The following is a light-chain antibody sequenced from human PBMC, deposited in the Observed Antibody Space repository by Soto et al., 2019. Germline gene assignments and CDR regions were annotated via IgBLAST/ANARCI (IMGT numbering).Light chain of an antibody. V-gene: IGLV1-44*01. Sequence: QSALTQPPSASGTPGQRVTISCSGSSSNIGSNAVSWYQHLPGTAPKLLIYSNDQRPSVVPGRFTGSKSGTSASLAISGLQSEDEANYYCTTWDDSFYGGVFGGGTKLTVL. CDR1: SSNIGSNA. CDR3: TTWDDSFYGGV. CDR2: SND. J-gene: IGLJ3*02.